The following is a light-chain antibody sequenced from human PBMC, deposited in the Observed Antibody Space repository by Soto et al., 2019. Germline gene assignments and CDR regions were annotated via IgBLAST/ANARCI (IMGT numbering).Light chain of an antibody. CDR1: QSVSSSY. CDR2: GAS. CDR3: QQYGSSRT. J-gene: IGKJ1*01. V-gene: IGKV3-20*01. Sequence: EIVLTQSPGTLSLSPGERATLSCRASQSVSSSYLAWYPQKPGQAPRLLIYGASSRATGIPDRFSGSGSGTDFTLTISRLEPEDFAVYSCQQYGSSRTFGQGT.